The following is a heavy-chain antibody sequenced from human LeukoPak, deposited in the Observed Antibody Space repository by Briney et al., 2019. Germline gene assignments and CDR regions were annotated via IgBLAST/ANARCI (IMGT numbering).Heavy chain of an antibody. D-gene: IGHD2-2*01. CDR2: IRWDGGST. Sequence: GGSLRLSCAASGFTFDDYTMHWVRQAPGKGLEWVSLIRWDGGSTYYADSVKGRFTISRDNSKNSLYLQMNSLRTEDTALYYCARVKYQLLGLDPWGQGTLVTVSS. CDR1: GFTFDDYT. J-gene: IGHJ5*02. V-gene: IGHV3-43*01. CDR3: ARVKYQLLGLDP.